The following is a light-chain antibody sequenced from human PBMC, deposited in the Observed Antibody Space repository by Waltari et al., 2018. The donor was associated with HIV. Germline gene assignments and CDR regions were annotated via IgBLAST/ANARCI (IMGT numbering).Light chain of an antibody. V-gene: IGKV3-15*01. CDR1: QPINNN. CDR3: EQYNNWPQT. Sequence: EKVMTQSPATLSVSPGERATLSCQASQPINNNLAWYKQKPGQAPQLRIYGASTRAACVPDRFSGSESGKEFSLTISSLQSEDLAIYYCEQYNNWPQTSGQGTKVEIK. J-gene: IGKJ2*01. CDR2: GAS.